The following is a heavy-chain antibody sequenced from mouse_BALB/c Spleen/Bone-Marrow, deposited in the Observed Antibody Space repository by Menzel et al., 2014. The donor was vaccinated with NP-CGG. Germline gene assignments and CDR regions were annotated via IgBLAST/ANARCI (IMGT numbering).Heavy chain of an antibody. CDR3: ARTRYGNFAY. D-gene: IGHD2-1*01. J-gene: IGHJ3*01. V-gene: IGHV3-1*02. Sequence: EVQLQESGPDLVKPSQSLSLPCTVTGYSITSGYSWHWIRQFPGNKLGWMGYIHYSGSTNYNPSLKSRISITRDTSKNQFFLQLNSVTTEDTATYYCARTRYGNFAYWGQGTLVTVSA. CDR2: IHYSGST. CDR1: GYSITSGYS.